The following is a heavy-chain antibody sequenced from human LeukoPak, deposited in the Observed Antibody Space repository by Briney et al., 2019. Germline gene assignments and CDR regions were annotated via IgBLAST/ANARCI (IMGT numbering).Heavy chain of an antibody. Sequence: SVKVSCKASGGTVSSYAISWVRQAPGQGLEWMGGIIPIFGTANYAQKFQGRFTITTDESTSTAYMELSSLRAEDTAVYYCARSYYYYSYFMDVWGKGTTVTVSS. CDR3: ARSYYYYSYFMDV. CDR1: GGTVSSYA. V-gene: IGHV1-69*05. J-gene: IGHJ6*03. CDR2: IIPIFGTA.